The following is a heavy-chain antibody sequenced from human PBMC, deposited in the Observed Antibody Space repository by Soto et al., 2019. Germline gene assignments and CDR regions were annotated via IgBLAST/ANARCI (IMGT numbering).Heavy chain of an antibody. CDR2: IIPIFGPA. D-gene: IGHD3-22*01. J-gene: IGHJ4*02. CDR1: GGTFSSYA. CDR3: ARIDYYYDSSGYYSDY. Sequence: QVQLVQSGAEVKKPGSSVKVSCKASGGTFSSYAISWVRQAPGQGLEWMGGIIPIFGPANYAQKFQGRVTITADESTSTAYMELSSLRSEDTAVYYCARIDYYYDSSGYYSDYWGQGTLVTVAS. V-gene: IGHV1-69*01.